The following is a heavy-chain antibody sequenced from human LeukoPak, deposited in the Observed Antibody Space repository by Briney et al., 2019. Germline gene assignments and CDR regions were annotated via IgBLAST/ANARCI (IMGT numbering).Heavy chain of an antibody. V-gene: IGHV3-30-3*01. J-gene: IGHJ4*02. CDR1: GFTFSNYA. Sequence: PGRSLRLSCAASGFTFSNYAMHWVRQAPGKGLEWVAVVSYDGSNKYYADSVKGRFTISRDNSKNTLYLQMNSLRAEDTAVYYCAKGGSSWYYFDYWGQGTLVTVSS. D-gene: IGHD6-13*01. CDR2: VSYDGSNK. CDR3: AKGGSSWYYFDY.